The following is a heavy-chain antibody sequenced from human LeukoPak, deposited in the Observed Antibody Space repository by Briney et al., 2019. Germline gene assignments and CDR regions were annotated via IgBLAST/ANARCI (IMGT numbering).Heavy chain of an antibody. CDR3: AKDQEIFGMVAIDY. Sequence: GGSLRLSXAASGFTFSNCGMHWVRQAPGKGLEWLTLIRHEGSNKYYADSVKGRFTISRDNSKNTLFLQMNSLRAEDTAVYYCAKDQEIFGMVAIDYWGQGTLVTVSS. J-gene: IGHJ4*02. V-gene: IGHV3-30*02. CDR2: IRHEGSNK. D-gene: IGHD3-3*01. CDR1: GFTFSNCG.